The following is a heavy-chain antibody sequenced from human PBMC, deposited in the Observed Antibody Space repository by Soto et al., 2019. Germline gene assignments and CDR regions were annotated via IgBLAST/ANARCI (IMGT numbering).Heavy chain of an antibody. V-gene: IGHV3-21*01. CDR3: ARAPLGQLADY. CDR1: GFTFSSYS. Sequence: EVQLVESGGGLVKPGGSLRLSCAASGFTFSSYSLNWVRQAPGKGLEWVSSISSSSSYIYYADSVKGRYTISRDNAKNSLSLPMNSLRAEDTAVYYCARAPLGQLADYWGQGTLVTVSS. D-gene: IGHD6-6*01. J-gene: IGHJ4*02. CDR2: ISSSSSYI.